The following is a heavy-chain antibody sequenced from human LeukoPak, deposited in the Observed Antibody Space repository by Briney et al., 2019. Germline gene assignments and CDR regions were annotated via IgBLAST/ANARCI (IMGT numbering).Heavy chain of an antibody. D-gene: IGHD3-9*01. Sequence: SETLSLTCTASGGSISSGGYYWSWIRQPPGKGLEWIGYIYHSGSIYYNPSLKSRVTISVDRSKNQFSLKLSSVTAADTAVYYCATGGLLRYFDWSYYFDYWGQGTLVTVSS. CDR2: IYHSGSI. J-gene: IGHJ4*02. CDR3: ATGGLLRYFDWSYYFDY. CDR1: GGSISSGGYY. V-gene: IGHV4-30-2*01.